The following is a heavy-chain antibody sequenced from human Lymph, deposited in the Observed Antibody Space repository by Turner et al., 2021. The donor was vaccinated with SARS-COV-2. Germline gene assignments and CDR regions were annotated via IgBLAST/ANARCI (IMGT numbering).Heavy chain of an antibody. V-gene: IGHV4-59*01. D-gene: IGHD2-21*02. Sequence: VQLQESGPRLVQPLATLSLTCTVSGGSMNSNYWSWIRQPPGTRLAWIGYIYYRGSTNYNPSLKSRVTISVDTSKNQFSLKLTSVTAADTAIYYCARETVNNWVDPWGQGILVTVSS. CDR1: GGSMNSNY. J-gene: IGHJ5*02. CDR2: IYYRGST. CDR3: ARETVNNWVDP.